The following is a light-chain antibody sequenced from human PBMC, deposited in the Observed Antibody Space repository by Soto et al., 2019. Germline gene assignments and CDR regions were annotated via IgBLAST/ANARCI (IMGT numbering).Light chain of an antibody. CDR3: QQYDRFPYT. J-gene: IGKJ2*01. CDR2: KAS. CDR1: QCISNW. Sequence: DIQMTQSPSTLSASVGDTVTITCRASQCISNWLAWYQQKPGQAPKLLINKASTLESGVPSRFSGSGSGTEFTLTISSLQPDDFATFYCQQYDRFPYTFGQGTKLEIK. V-gene: IGKV1-5*03.